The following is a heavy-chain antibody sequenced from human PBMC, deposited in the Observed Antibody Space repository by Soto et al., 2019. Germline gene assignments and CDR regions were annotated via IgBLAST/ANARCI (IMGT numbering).Heavy chain of an antibody. V-gene: IGHV4-59*01. CDR3: ARIAAAGPGNWFDP. CDR2: IYYSGST. J-gene: IGHJ5*02. Sequence: SETLSLTCAVAGGYISNTNYWSWIRQPPGKGLEWIGYIYYSGSTNYNPSLKSRVTISVDTSKNQFSLKLSSVTAADTAVYYCARIAAAGPGNWFDPWGQGTLVTVSP. CDR1: GGYISNTNY. D-gene: IGHD6-13*01.